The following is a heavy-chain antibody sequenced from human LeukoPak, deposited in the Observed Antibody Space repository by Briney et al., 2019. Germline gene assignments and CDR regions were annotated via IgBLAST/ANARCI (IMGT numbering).Heavy chain of an antibody. V-gene: IGHV5-51*01. J-gene: IGHJ3*02. D-gene: IGHD2-15*01. CDR1: GYRFTSYW. CDR2: IYPGDSDT. CDR3: ARHRDIVGDAFDI. Sequence: GESLKISCKGSGYRFTSYWIGWVRQMPGKGLEWMGIIYPGDSDTRYSPSFQGQVTISADKSISTAYLQWGSLKASDTAMYYCARHRDIVGDAFDIWGQGTMVTVSS.